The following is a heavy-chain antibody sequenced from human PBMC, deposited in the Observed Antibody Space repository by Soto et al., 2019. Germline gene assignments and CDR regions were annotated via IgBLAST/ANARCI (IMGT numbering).Heavy chain of an antibody. D-gene: IGHD3-22*01. CDR3: ARDADSSDNWDAFDI. CDR1: GFSFSLYA. Sequence: GGSLRLSCAASGFSFSLYAMSWVRQAPGKGLEWVSSPSNTGDSTYYEDSVKGRFTIFRDNSKNTLFLQMNSLRAEDTAIYYCARDADSSDNWDAFDIWGQGTVVTVSS. J-gene: IGHJ3*02. CDR2: PSNTGDST. V-gene: IGHV3-23*01.